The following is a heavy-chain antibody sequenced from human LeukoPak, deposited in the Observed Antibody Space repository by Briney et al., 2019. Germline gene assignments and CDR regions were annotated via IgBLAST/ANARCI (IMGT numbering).Heavy chain of an antibody. D-gene: IGHD4-17*01. CDR3: ARLTTVTGKYYYYYGMDV. CDR2: INHSGST. J-gene: IGHJ6*02. CDR1: GGSFSGYC. Sequence: SETLSLTSAVYGGSFSGYCWSWIRQPPGKGLEWIGEINHSGSTNYNPSLKSRVTISVDTSKNQFSLKLSSVTAADTAVYYCARLTTVTGKYYYYYGMDVWGQGTTVTVSS. V-gene: IGHV4-34*01.